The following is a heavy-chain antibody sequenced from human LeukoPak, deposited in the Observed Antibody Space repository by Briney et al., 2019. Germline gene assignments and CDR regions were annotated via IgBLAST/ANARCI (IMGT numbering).Heavy chain of an antibody. CDR1: GGSFSGYY. CDR3: ARGSARYSYAKPHYYYYYMDV. Sequence: PSETLSLTCAVYGGSFSGYYWSWIRQPPGKGLEWIGEINHSGSTNYNPSLKSRVTISVDTSKNQFSLKLSSVTAADTAVYYCARGSARYSYAKPHYYYYYMDVWGKGTTVTVS. J-gene: IGHJ6*03. V-gene: IGHV4-34*01. D-gene: IGHD5-18*01. CDR2: INHSGST.